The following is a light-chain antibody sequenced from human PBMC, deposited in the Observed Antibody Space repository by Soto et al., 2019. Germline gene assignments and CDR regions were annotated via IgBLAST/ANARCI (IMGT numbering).Light chain of an antibody. J-gene: IGKJ3*01. CDR3: QQLNSYVFA. Sequence: DIQLTQSPSFLSASVGDRVTITCRASQDVSRYLAWYQQKPGKAPKLLIYAASTLRSGVPSRFSGSGSETEFTLTISSLQPEDFATYYCQQLNSYVFAFGPGTKVDIK. CDR1: QDVSRY. V-gene: IGKV1-9*01. CDR2: AAS.